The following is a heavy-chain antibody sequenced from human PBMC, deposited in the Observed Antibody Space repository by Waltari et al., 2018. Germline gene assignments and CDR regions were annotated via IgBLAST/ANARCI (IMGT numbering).Heavy chain of an antibody. Sequence: EVQLVESGGGLVQPGGSLRLSCAASGFTFSSYSMTWVRQAPGKGREWVANIKEEGTEKKYVDAVKGRFTISRDNAKNSLYLEMNSLRVEDTAVYYCARGRYVPGPWGQGTLVTVSS. CDR2: IKEEGTEK. CDR3: ARGRYVPGP. V-gene: IGHV3-7*03. J-gene: IGHJ5*02. CDR1: GFTFSSYS. D-gene: IGHD3-10*02.